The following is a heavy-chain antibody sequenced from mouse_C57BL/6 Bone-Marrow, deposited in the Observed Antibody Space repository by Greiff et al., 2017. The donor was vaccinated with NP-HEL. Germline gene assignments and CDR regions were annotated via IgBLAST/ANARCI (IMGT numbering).Heavy chain of an antibody. Sequence: VQLQQSGAELAKPGASVKLSCKASGYTFTSYWMHWVKQRPGQGLEWIGYINPSSGYTKYNQKFKDKATLTADKSSSTAYMQLSSLTSEDSAVYYCATYYSNYYYFAYWGQGTTLTVSS. CDR2: INPSSGYT. J-gene: IGHJ2*01. CDR1: GYTFTSYW. V-gene: IGHV1-7*01. CDR3: ATYYSNYYYFAY. D-gene: IGHD2-5*01.